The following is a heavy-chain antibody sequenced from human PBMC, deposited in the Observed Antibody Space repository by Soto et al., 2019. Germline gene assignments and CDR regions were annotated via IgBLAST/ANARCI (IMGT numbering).Heavy chain of an antibody. CDR2: IYHTAST. J-gene: IGHJ4*02. Sequence: SETLSLTCTVAGGSMSRGECYGSWIRQPPGKGLEWIGFIYHTASTYYNPSLKSRVTISVDTSKNQFSLKLSSVTAAATAVYYCAAGGALPRYYWGQGTLVTVSS. D-gene: IGHD3-10*01. V-gene: IGHV4-30-2*01. CDR1: GGSMSRGECY. CDR3: AAGGALPRYY.